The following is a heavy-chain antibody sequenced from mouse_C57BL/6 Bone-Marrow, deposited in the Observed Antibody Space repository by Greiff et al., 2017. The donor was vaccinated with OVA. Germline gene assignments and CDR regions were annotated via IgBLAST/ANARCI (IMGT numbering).Heavy chain of an antibody. CDR3: ALSLRLYY. CDR1: GYTFTSYW. Sequence: QVQLQQPGAELVRPGTSVKLSCKASGYTFTSYWMHWVKQRPGQGLEWIGVIDPSDSYTNYNQKFKGKATLTVDTSSSTAYMQLSSLTSEDSAVYYCALSLRLYYWGQGTTLTVSS. J-gene: IGHJ2*01. CDR2: IDPSDSYT. V-gene: IGHV1-59*01. D-gene: IGHD1-1*01.